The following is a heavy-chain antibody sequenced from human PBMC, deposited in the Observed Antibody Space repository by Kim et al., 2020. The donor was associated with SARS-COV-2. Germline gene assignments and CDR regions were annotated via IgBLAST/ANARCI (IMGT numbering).Heavy chain of an antibody. CDR2: NYK. Sequence: NYKYNATAVKRRSTISRDNAKNSLYLQMNILRAEDTAVYYCARAKSMVMGWGQGTLVTVSS. CDR3: ARAKSMVMG. D-gene: IGHD2-21*01. V-gene: IGHV3-21*01. J-gene: IGHJ4*02.